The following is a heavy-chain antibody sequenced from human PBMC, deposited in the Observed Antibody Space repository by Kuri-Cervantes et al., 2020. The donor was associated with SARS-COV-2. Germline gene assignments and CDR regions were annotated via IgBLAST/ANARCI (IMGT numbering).Heavy chain of an antibody. J-gene: IGHJ4*02. CDR2: IKQDGSEK. Sequence: LLLTCAASGFTFSSYWMSWVRQAPGKGLEWVANIKQDGSEKYYVDSVKGRFTISRDNAKNSLYLQMNSLRAEDTAVYYCAGDSNTGVDFDYWGQGTLVTVSS. CDR3: AGDSNTGVDFDY. CDR1: GFTFSSYW. D-gene: IGHD1-14*01. V-gene: IGHV3-7*03.